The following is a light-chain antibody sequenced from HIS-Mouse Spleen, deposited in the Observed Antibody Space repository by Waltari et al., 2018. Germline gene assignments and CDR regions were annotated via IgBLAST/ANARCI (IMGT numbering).Light chain of an antibody. V-gene: IGLV3-10*01. Sequence: SYELTQPPSVSVSPGQTARIPCPGHALPKKYAYWYQQKSGQGPGLVIYEDSKRPSGIPERFSGSSSGTMATLTISGAQVEDEADYYCYSTDSSGNHRVFGGGTKLTVL. CDR2: EDS. CDR1: ALPKKY. CDR3: YSTDSSGNHRV. J-gene: IGLJ2*01.